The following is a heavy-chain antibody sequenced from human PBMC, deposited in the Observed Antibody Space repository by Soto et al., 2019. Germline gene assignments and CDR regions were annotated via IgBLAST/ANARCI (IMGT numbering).Heavy chain of an antibody. CDR1: GGSFSGYY. V-gene: IGHV4-34*01. J-gene: IGHJ1*01. CDR2: VNHSGST. D-gene: IGHD3-22*01. Sequence: TSETLSLTCAVYGGSFSGYYWSWIRQPPGKGLEWIGEVNHSGSTNYNPSLKSRVTISVDTSKNQFSLKLSSVTAADTAVYYCARGRTRTYYYDSSGYYYSYFQHWGQGTLVTVSS. CDR3: ARGRTRTYYYDSSGYYYSYFQH.